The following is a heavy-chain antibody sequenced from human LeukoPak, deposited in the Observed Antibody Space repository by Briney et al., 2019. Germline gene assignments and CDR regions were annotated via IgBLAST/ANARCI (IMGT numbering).Heavy chain of an antibody. CDR3: ATTHPMIVVVHDDAFDI. V-gene: IGHV1-69*01. CDR2: IIPIFGTA. Sequence: GSSVKVSCKASGGTFSSYAISWVRQAPGQGLEWMGGIIPIFGTANYAQKFQGRVTITADESTSTAYMELSSLRSEDTAVYYCATTHPMIVVVHDDAFDIWGQGTMVTVSS. CDR1: GGTFSSYA. D-gene: IGHD3-22*01. J-gene: IGHJ3*02.